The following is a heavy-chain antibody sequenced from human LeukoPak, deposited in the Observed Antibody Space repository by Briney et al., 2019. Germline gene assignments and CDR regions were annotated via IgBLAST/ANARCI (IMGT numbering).Heavy chain of an antibody. Sequence: GGSLRLSCAASGFTFSSYSMNWVRQAPGKGLEWVSYITSSGSTIYYADSATGRFTISRDNAKNSLYLQMNSLRAEDTAVYYCARRATTERGHSYGLDYWGQGTLVTVSS. D-gene: IGHD5-18*01. CDR2: ITSSGSTI. CDR3: ARRATTERGHSYGLDY. V-gene: IGHV3-48*04. CDR1: GFTFSSYS. J-gene: IGHJ4*02.